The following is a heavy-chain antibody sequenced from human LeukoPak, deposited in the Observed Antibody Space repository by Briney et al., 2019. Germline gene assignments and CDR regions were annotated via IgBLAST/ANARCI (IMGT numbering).Heavy chain of an antibody. CDR2: ISAYNGNI. CDR3: ASMSGYYPSYYFDY. D-gene: IGHD3-3*01. J-gene: IGHJ4*02. CDR1: GYTFISYG. Sequence: ASVKVSCKASGYTFISYGITWVRQAPGQGLEWLGWISAYNGNIDYAQKLQGRVTLTTDTSTSTVYMEVRSLRSDDTAVYYCASMSGYYPSYYFDYWGQGTLVTVSS. V-gene: IGHV1-18*01.